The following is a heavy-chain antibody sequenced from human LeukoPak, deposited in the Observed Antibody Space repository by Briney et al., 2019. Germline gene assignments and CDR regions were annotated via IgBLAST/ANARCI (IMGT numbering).Heavy chain of an antibody. D-gene: IGHD3-10*01. J-gene: IGHJ4*02. V-gene: IGHV1-58*01. CDR2: IVVGSGNT. CDR1: GFTFTSSA. Sequence: SVKVSCKASGFTFTSSAVQWVRQARGQRLEWIGCIVVGSGNTNCAQKFQERVTITRDMSTSTTYMELSSLRSEDTAVYYCARVFRYMVRGVILKYYFDNWGQGTLVTVSS. CDR3: ARVFRYMVRGVILKYYFDN.